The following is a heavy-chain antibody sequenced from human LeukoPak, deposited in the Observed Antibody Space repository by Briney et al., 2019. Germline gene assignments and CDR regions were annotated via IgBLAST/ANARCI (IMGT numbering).Heavy chain of an antibody. J-gene: IGHJ4*02. CDR3: AKQLGYCSDGSCYFDY. V-gene: IGHV3-23*01. CDR2: IGGSGGST. D-gene: IGHD2-15*01. Sequence: PGGSLRLSCAASGFTFSSYAMSWVRQAPGKGLEWVSAIGGSGGSTHHADSVKGRFTISRDNSKNTLYLQMNSLRAEDTAVYYCAKQLGYCSDGSCYFDYWGQGTLVTVSS. CDR1: GFTFSSYA.